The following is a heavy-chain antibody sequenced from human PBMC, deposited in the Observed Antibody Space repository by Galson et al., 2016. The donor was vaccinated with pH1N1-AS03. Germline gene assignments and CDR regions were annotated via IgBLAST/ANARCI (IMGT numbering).Heavy chain of an antibody. CDR1: GYTFKDSY. V-gene: IGHV1-69-2*01. Sequence: QSGAEVKEPGESLKISCKVSGYTFKDSYMHWVQLAPGKGLEWMGLVDPEDGETIYAEKFRGRVTITADMSTDTAYMEVSSLRSEDTAVYYCATDRGESWGQGTLVTVSS. J-gene: IGHJ5*02. D-gene: IGHD3-10*01. CDR3: ATDRGES. CDR2: VDPEDGET.